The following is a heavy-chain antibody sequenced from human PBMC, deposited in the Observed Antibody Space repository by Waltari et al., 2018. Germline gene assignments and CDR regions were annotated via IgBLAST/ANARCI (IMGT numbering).Heavy chain of an antibody. CDR2: ISSGGGT. J-gene: IGHJ4*02. V-gene: IGHV3-23*01. Sequence: EVQLLESGGALVQPGGSLRLSCAASGFTLTSYDVNWVRQAPGKGLEWVSGISSGGGTYYADSVKGHFTISRDKSNNIVYLQMNSLRAEDTVVYYCAKRLGARAFDYWGQGTLVTVSS. D-gene: IGHD6-19*01. CDR1: GFTLTSYD. CDR3: AKRLGARAFDY.